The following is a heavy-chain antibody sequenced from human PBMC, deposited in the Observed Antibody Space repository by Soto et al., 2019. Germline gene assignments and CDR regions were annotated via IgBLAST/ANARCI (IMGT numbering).Heavy chain of an antibody. D-gene: IGHD4-17*01. J-gene: IGHJ4*02. V-gene: IGHV1-69*04. Sequence: GASVKVSCKASGGTFSSYTISWVRQAPGQGLEWMGRIIPILGIANYAQKFQGRVTITADKSTSTAYMELSSLRSEDTAVYYCARDRTTVTAGYYFDYWGQGTLVTVSS. CDR2: IIPILGIA. CDR1: GGTFSSYT. CDR3: ARDRTTVTAGYYFDY.